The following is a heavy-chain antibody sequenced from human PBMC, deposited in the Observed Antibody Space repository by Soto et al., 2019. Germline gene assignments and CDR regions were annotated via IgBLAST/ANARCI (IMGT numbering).Heavy chain of an antibody. CDR2: IYHSGST. CDR3: ARGYYGDYGYYYYYYGMDV. CDR1: GGSISSSNW. V-gene: IGHV4-4*02. Sequence: SETLSLTCAVSGGSISSSNWWSWVRQPPGKGLEWIGEIYHSGSTNYNPSLKSRVTISVDKSKNQFSLKLSSVTAADTAVYYCARGYYGDYGYYYYYYGMDVWGQGTTVTVSS. D-gene: IGHD4-17*01. J-gene: IGHJ6*02.